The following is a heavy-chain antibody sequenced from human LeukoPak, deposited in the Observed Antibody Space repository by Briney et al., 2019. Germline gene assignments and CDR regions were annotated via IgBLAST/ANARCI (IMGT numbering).Heavy chain of an antibody. CDR1: GFTFSSYA. V-gene: IGHV3-30*04. CDR2: ISYDGSNK. D-gene: IGHD6-13*01. J-gene: IGHJ1*01. CDR3: AKDLPKGLAAAGIFQH. Sequence: GGSLRLSCAASGFTFSSYAMHWVRQAPGKGLEWVAVISYDGSNKYYADSVKGRFTISRDNSKNTLYLQMNSLRAEDTAVYYCAKDLPKGLAAAGIFQHWGQGTLVTVSS.